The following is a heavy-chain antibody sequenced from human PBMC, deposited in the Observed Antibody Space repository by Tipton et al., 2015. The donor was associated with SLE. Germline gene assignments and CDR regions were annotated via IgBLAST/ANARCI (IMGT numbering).Heavy chain of an antibody. V-gene: IGHV4-59*08. Sequence: TLSLTCTVSGGSISSYYWSWIRQPPGKGLEWIGYIYYGGSTNYNPSLKSRVTISVDTSKNQFSLKLSSVTAADTAVYYCARHPVPGGDQGAFDIWGQGTMVTVSS. CDR2: IYYGGST. CDR3: ARHPVPGGDQGAFDI. D-gene: IGHD2-21*02. CDR1: GGSISSYY. J-gene: IGHJ3*02.